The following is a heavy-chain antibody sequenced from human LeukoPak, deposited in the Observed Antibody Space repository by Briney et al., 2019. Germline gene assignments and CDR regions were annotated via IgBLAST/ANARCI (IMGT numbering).Heavy chain of an antibody. V-gene: IGHV1-69*13. J-gene: IGHJ4*02. CDR1: GGTFSSYA. CDR2: IIPIFGTA. Sequence: SVKVSCKASGGTFSSYAISWVRQAPGQGLEWMGGIIPIFGTANYAQKFQGRVTITADESTSTAYMELSSLRSEDTAVYYCASPTPRVVVVPAALDYWGRRTLVTVSS. D-gene: IGHD2-2*01. CDR3: ASPTPRVVVVPAALDY.